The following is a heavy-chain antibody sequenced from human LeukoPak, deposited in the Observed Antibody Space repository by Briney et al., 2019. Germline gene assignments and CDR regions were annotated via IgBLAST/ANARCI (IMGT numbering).Heavy chain of an antibody. CDR3: ASRQQYCSSTSCYWLGYYGMDV. CDR1: GYTFTSYG. Sequence: SVKVSCKASGYTFTSYGISWVRQAPGQGLEWMGGIIPIFGTANYAQKFQGRVTITADESTSTAYMELSSLRSEDTAVYYCASRQQYCSSTSCYWLGYYGMDVWGQGTTVTVSS. J-gene: IGHJ6*02. D-gene: IGHD2-2*01. CDR2: IIPIFGTA. V-gene: IGHV1-69*13.